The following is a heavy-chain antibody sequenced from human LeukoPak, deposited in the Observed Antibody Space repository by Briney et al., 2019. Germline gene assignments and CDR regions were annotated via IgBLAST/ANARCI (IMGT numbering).Heavy chain of an antibody. J-gene: IGHJ4*02. CDR1: GFTFSSYW. Sequence: GGSLRLSRAASGFTFSSYWMTWVRQAPGKGLEWVANIKQDGSEKYYVDSVKGRFTISRDNAKNSLYLQMNSLRVEDTAVYYCAETYMIRSLGGQGTLVTVSS. V-gene: IGHV3-7*01. CDR2: IKQDGSEK. CDR3: AETYMIRSL. D-gene: IGHD3-10*01.